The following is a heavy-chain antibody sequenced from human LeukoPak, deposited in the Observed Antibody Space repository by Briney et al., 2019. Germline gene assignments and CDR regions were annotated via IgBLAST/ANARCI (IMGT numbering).Heavy chain of an antibody. CDR1: GGSISSGDYY. CDR2: IYYSGST. J-gene: IGHJ4*02. CDR3: AIENGPYSSNYYFDY. D-gene: IGHD6-13*01. V-gene: IGHV4-30-4*08. Sequence: SETLSLTCTVSGGSISSGDYYWSWIRQPPGKGLEWIGYIYYSGSTYYNPSLKSRVTISVDTSKNQLSLKLSSVTAADTAVYYCAIENGPYSSNYYFDYWGQGTLVTVSS.